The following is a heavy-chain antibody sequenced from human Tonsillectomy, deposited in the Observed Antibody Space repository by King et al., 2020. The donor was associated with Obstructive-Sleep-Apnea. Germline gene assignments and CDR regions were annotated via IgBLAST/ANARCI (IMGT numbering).Heavy chain of an antibody. V-gene: IGHV3-23*04. D-gene: IGHD3-10*01. CDR3: AKDTSLKGSSYNLNWFDP. CDR2: ISGSGGSI. J-gene: IGHJ5*02. Sequence: VQLVESGGGLEQPGGSLRLSCAASGFTFSSYGMTWVCQAPGKGLEWVSAISGSGGSIYYADPVKGRFTVSRDNSKNTLYLQMNSLRAEDTAVYFGAKDTSLKGSSYNLNWFDPWGQGPLVTVSS. CDR1: GFTFSSYG.